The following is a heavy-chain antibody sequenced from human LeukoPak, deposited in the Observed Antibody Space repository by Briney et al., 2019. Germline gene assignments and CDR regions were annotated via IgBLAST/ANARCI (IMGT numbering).Heavy chain of an antibody. J-gene: IGHJ4*02. Sequence: ASVKVSCKASGYTFTSYGISWVRQAPGQGLEWMGWISAYNGNTNYAQKLQGRVTMTTDTSTSTAYMELSSLRSEDTAVYYCARGVIRFPVGATLDYFDYWGQGTLVTVSS. D-gene: IGHD1-26*01. CDR1: GYTFTSYG. V-gene: IGHV1-18*01. CDR2: ISAYNGNT. CDR3: ARGVIRFPVGATLDYFDY.